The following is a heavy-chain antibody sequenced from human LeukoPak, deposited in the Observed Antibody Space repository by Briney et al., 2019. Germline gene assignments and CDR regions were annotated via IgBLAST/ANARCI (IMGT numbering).Heavy chain of an antibody. V-gene: IGHV1-2*02. J-gene: IGHJ3*02. CDR2: INPNSGGT. D-gene: IGHD1-1*01. CDR3: ARDAVPGGAWNDGWGAFDI. Sequence: ASVKVSCKASGYTFTGYYMHWVRQAPGQGLEWMGWINPNSGGTNYAQKLQGRVTMTTDTSTSTAYMELRSLRSDDTAVYYCARDAVPGGAWNDGWGAFDIWGQGTMVTVSS. CDR1: GYTFTGYY.